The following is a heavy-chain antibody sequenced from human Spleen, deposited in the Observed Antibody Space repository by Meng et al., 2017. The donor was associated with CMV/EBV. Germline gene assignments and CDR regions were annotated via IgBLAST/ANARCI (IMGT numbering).Heavy chain of an antibody. CDR2: IWYDGSNK. V-gene: IGHV3-30*02. CDR3: AKGSVGSSGWLNFDY. CDR1: GFSFSTYT. Sequence: GESLKISCAPSGFSFSTYTLHWVRQAPGKGLEWVAVIWYDGSNKYYADSVKGRFTISRDNSKNTLYLQMNSLRAEDTAVYYCAKGSVGSSGWLNFDYWGQGTLVTVSS. J-gene: IGHJ4*02. D-gene: IGHD6-19*01.